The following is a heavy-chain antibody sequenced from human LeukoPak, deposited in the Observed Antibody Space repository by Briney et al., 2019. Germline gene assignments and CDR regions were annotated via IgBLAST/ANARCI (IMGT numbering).Heavy chain of an antibody. J-gene: IGHJ4*02. CDR1: GFSFGSYW. CDR2: IKQDGGQI. CDR3: ARLGARQMLEY. Sequence: GGSLRLSCAASGFSFGSYWMSWVRQAPGKGLEWVANIKQDGGQIYYLESVKGRFTVSRDNAKNSLYLQMNSLRAEDTAVYYCARLGARQMLEYWGQGTLVTVSS. V-gene: IGHV3-7*01. D-gene: IGHD4-17*01.